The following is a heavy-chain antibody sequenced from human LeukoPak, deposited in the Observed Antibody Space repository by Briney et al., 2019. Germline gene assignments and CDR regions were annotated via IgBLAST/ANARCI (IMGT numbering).Heavy chain of an antibody. Sequence: ASVKVSCKASGYTFTSYDINWVRQATGQGLEWMGWMNPNSGNTGYAQKFQGRVTITRNTSISTAYMELSSLRSEDTAVYYCARGRYSYGFYYYYMDVWAKGPRSPSP. D-gene: IGHD5-18*01. CDR1: GYTFTSYD. CDR2: MNPNSGNT. V-gene: IGHV1-8*03. J-gene: IGHJ6*03. CDR3: ARGRYSYGFYYYYMDV.